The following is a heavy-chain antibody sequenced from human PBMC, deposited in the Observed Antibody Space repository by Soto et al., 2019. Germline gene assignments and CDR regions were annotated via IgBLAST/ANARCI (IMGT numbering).Heavy chain of an antibody. CDR1: GFTFSTYW. Sequence: EVQLVESGGGVVQPGGSLRLSCAASGFTFSTYWMNWVRQAPGKGLEWVANIKEDGSEEFYVDSVKGRFTISRDNAKNSLYLAMNSLRGEDTAVYYCARDWGAPGRGSALGYYYHFGMDVWGQGTTVTVPS. J-gene: IGHJ6*02. V-gene: IGHV3-7*05. CDR3: ARDWGAPGRGSALGYYYHFGMDV. CDR2: IKEDGSEE. D-gene: IGHD3-16*01.